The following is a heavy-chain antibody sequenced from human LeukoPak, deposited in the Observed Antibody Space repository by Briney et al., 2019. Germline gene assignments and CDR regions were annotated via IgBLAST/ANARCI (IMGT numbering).Heavy chain of an antibody. D-gene: IGHD3-9*01. J-gene: IGHJ3*01. CDR1: GGSISSYY. Sequence: SETLSLTCTVSGGSISSYYWSWIRQPPGKGLEWIGYLYYSGSTNYNPSLKSRVTISVDTSKNQFSLKLNSVTAADTAVYYCARNVLRYFDWGLDVLDFWGQGIMVTVSS. CDR2: LYYSGST. V-gene: IGHV4-59*08. CDR3: ARNVLRYFDWGLDVLDF.